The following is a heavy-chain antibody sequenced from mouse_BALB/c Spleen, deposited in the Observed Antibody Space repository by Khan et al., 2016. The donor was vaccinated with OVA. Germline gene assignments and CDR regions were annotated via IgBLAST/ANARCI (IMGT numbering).Heavy chain of an antibody. CDR2: ISYSGST. CDR3: ERDGSRYNYAMDY. V-gene: IGHV3-2*02. D-gene: IGHD2-3*01. Sequence: VQLQQSGPGLVKPSQSLSLTCTVTGYSITSDYAWNWIRQFPGNTLEWMGYISYSGSTNYNPSLKSRISITRDTSKNQFILQLNSVTTEDTATYYCERDGSRYNYAMDYWGQGTSVTVSS. J-gene: IGHJ4*01. CDR1: GYSITSDYA.